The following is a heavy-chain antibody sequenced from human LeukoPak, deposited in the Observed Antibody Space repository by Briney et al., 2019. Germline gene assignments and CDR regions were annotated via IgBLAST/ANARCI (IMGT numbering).Heavy chain of an antibody. CDR3: ARGRAAGTFEY. D-gene: IGHD6-13*01. V-gene: IGHV1-18*01. J-gene: IGHJ4*02. CDR2: ISTYNGNT. Sequence: ASVKVSCKASGYTSTSYIISWERHAPEQGLEGMRCISTYNGNTNHAQNLQGRVTMNADTTPSTAYMELRGLRSDDTALYYCARGRAAGTFEYWGQGTLVTVSS. CDR1: GYTSTSYI.